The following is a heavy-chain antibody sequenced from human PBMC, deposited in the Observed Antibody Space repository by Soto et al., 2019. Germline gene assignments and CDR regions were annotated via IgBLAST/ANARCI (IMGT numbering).Heavy chain of an antibody. D-gene: IGHD5-18*01. CDR3: ARHGAKRIQLKAPFDY. CDR2: IYYSGST. V-gene: IGHV4-59*08. Sequence: SETLSLTCTVSGGSISSYYWSWIRQPPGKGLEWIGYIYYSGSTNYNPSLKSRVTISVDTSKNQFSLKLSSVTAADTAVYYCARHGAKRIQLKAPFDYWGQGTLVTVSS. CDR1: GGSISSYY. J-gene: IGHJ4*02.